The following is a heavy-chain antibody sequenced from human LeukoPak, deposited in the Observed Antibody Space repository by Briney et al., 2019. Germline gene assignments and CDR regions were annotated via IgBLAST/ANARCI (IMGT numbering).Heavy chain of an antibody. Sequence: SGTLSLTCAVYGGSFSGYYWSWIRQPPGKGLEWIGEINHGGGANYNPSLKSRVTVSGDTSNNQFSLKLSSVTAADTAVYYCARGAYYDSSGYYFDYWGQGTLVTVSS. CDR3: ARGAYYDSSGYYFDY. CDR2: INHGGGA. CDR1: GGSFSGYY. D-gene: IGHD3-22*01. J-gene: IGHJ4*02. V-gene: IGHV4-34*01.